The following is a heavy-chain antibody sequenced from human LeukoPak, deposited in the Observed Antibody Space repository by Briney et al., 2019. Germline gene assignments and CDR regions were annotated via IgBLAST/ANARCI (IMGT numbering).Heavy chain of an antibody. CDR2: IYHTGST. J-gene: IGHJ4*02. CDR3: ARLSVGAADY. Sequence: SETLSLTCIVSGGSISSSNHYWGWIRQPPGQGLEWIGSIYHTGSTYYNPSLKSRVTIPVDTSKSQFSLKLSSVTAADTAMYYCARLSVGAADYWGQGTLVTVSS. V-gene: IGHV4-39*01. D-gene: IGHD1-26*01. CDR1: GGSISSSNHY.